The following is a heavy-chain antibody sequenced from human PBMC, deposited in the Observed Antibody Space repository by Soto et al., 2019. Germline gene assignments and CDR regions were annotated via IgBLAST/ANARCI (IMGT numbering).Heavy chain of an antibody. Sequence: TLYLTCAVSGVSVTSANWWTWVRQPPWGGLEWIGEISHSGITNYKASLKSRVTMSVDKTKNDVSLKLTSVTAADTAVYYCARVLPGWFHPWGQRTPVTRSS. CDR1: GVSVTSANW. V-gene: IGHV4-4*02. CDR2: ISHSGIT. CDR3: ARVLPGWFHP. J-gene: IGHJ5*02.